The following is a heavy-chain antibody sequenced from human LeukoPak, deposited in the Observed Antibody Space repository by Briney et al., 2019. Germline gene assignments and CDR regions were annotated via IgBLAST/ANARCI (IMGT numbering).Heavy chain of an antibody. D-gene: IGHD3-10*01. V-gene: IGHV3-11*06. CDR1: GFTFSDYY. CDR3: ARGGRWFGESSLDY. J-gene: IGHJ4*02. CDR2: ISSSSSYT. Sequence: GSLRLSCAASGFTFSDYYMSWIRQAPGKGLEWVSYISSSSSYTNYADSVKGRFTISRDNAKNSLYLQMNSLRAGDTAVYYCARGGRWFGESSLDYWGQGTLVTVSS.